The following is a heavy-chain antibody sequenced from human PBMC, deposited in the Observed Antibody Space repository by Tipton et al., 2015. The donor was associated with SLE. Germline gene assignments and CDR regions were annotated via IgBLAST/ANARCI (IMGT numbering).Heavy chain of an antibody. J-gene: IGHJ2*01. Sequence: TLSLTCSVSGGSISSNYWIWIRQPPGKGLEWIGYISYGVDTNYNPYLKSRVTISVDTAKNQFSLNMTSVTAADTAVYYCARNRQDDYAQTPWFFYLWGRGTLVTVSS. CDR1: GGSISSNY. CDR2: ISYGVDT. D-gene: IGHD4-17*01. V-gene: IGHV4-59*08. CDR3: ARNRQDDYAQTPWFFYL.